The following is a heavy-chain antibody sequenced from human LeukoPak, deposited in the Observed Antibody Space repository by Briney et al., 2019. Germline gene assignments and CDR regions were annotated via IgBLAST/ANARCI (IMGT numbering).Heavy chain of an antibody. V-gene: IGHV3-11*01. CDR3: ARVEYTSSSLFDY. CDR1: GFTFSDYY. D-gene: IGHD6-13*01. Sequence: GGSLRLSCAASGFTFSDYYMSWIRQAPGKGLEWVSYISSSGSTIYYADSVKGRFTISRDNAKSSLYLQMNSLRAEDTAVYYCARVEYTSSSLFDYWGQGTLVTVSS. J-gene: IGHJ4*02. CDR2: ISSSGSTI.